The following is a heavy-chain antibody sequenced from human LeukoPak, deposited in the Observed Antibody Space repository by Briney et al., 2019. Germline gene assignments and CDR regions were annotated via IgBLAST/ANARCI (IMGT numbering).Heavy chain of an antibody. Sequence: PGGSLRLSCAASGFTVSSNYMSWVRQAPGKGLEWVSVIYSGGSTYYADSVKGRFAISRDNSKNTLYLQMNSLRAEDTAVYYCAREFHRLRWGNQDDSSGYDYWGQGTLVTVSS. V-gene: IGHV3-66*01. CDR1: GFTVSSNY. D-gene: IGHD3-22*01. CDR3: AREFHRLRWGNQDDSSGYDY. CDR2: IYSGGST. J-gene: IGHJ4*02.